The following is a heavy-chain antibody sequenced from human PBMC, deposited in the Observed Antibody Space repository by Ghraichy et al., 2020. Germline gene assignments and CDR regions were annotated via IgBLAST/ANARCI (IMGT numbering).Heavy chain of an antibody. J-gene: IGHJ5*02. CDR1: GGSFSGYY. CDR2: INHSGST. Sequence: SETLSLTCAVYGGSFSGYYWSWIRQPPGKGLEWIGEINHSGSTNYNPSLKSRVTISVDTSKNQFSLKLSSVTGADTAVYYCGREPYYDFWSGYRGFDPWGKGKLAPVFS. V-gene: IGHV4-34*01. D-gene: IGHD3-3*01. CDR3: GREPYYDFWSGYRGFDP.